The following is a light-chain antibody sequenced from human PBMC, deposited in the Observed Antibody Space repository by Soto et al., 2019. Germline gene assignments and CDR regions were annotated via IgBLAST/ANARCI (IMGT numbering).Light chain of an antibody. CDR1: SSNSGSKT. Sequence: QSVLTQPPSASGTPGQRVTISCSGSSSNSGSKTVNWYQQLPGTAPKLLIYSNNQRPSGVPDRFSTSKSGTSASLAISGLQSEDEADYYCAAWDDSLNGHVVFGGGTKLTVL. CDR2: SNN. V-gene: IGLV1-44*01. J-gene: IGLJ2*01. CDR3: AAWDDSLNGHVV.